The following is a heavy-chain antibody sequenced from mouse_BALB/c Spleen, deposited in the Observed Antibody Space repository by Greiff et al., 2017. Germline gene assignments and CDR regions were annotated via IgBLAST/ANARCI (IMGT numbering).Heavy chain of an antibody. Sequence: QVQLQQSGPELVKPGASVKISCKASGYAFSSSWMNWVKQRPGQGLEWIGRIYPGDGDTNYNGKFKGKATLTADISSSTAYMQLSSLTSVDSAVYFCARRGYEAMDYWGQGTSVTVSS. J-gene: IGHJ4*01. V-gene: IGHV1-82*01. CDR1: GYAFSSSW. D-gene: IGHD2-14*01. CDR2: IYPGDGDT. CDR3: ARRGYEAMDY.